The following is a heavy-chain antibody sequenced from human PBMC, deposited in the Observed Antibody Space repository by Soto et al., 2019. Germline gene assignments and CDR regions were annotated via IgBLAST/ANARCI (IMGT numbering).Heavy chain of an antibody. CDR2: IFSNDEK. CDR1: GFSLSNARMG. CDR3: ARMTRAAGTGYYYYGMNV. Sequence: QVTLKESGPVLVKPTETLTLTCTVSGFSLSNARMGVSWIRQPPGKALQCLAHIFSNDEKSYSTSLKGRLTSSNDNSKRPVVLTMSNMDPVDTATHYCARMTRAAGTGYYYYGMNVWGQGATVTVSS. D-gene: IGHD6-13*01. V-gene: IGHV2-26*01. J-gene: IGHJ6*02.